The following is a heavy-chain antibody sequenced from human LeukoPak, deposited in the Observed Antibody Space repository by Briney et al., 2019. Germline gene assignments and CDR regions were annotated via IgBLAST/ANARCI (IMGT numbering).Heavy chain of an antibody. V-gene: IGHV3-7*05. CDR2: INQDGSRS. CDR1: GFTFSGHW. D-gene: IGHD3-10*01. J-gene: IGHJ4*02. CDR3: ARGDYASGNFFDY. Sequence: PGGSLRLSCAASGFTFSGHWMNWVRQAPGKGLEWVANINQDGSRSNYVDSVRGRFTISRDNAKNSLYLEMNSRRAEDTAMYYCARGDYASGNFFDYWGQGTLVAVSS.